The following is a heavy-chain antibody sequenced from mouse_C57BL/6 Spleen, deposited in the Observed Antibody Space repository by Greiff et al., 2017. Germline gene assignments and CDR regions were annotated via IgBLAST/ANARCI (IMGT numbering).Heavy chain of an antibody. CDR2: INPSNGGT. D-gene: IGHD1-1*01. J-gene: IGHJ3*01. V-gene: IGHV1-53*01. CDR1: GYTFTSYW. Sequence: VQLQQSGTELVKPGASVKLSCKASGYTFTSYWMHWVKQRPGQGLEWIGNINPSNGGTNYNEKFKSKATLTVDKSSSTAYMQLSSLTSEDSAVDYCASSVYYGSSYEFAYWGQGTLVTVSA. CDR3: ASSVYYGSSYEFAY.